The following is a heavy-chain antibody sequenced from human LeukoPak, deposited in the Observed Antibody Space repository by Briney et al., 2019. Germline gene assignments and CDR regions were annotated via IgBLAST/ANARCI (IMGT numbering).Heavy chain of an antibody. CDR2: IRYDGSNK. CDR3: ANLYDRDSSSWYGFNAFDI. J-gene: IGHJ3*02. V-gene: IGHV3-30*02. D-gene: IGHD6-13*01. Sequence: GGSLRLSCAASGFTFSSYGMHWVRQAPGKGLEWVAFIRYDGSNKYYADSVKGRFTISRDNSKNTLYLQMNSLRAEDTAVYYCANLYDRDSSSWYGFNAFDIWGQGTMVTVSS. CDR1: GFTFSSYG.